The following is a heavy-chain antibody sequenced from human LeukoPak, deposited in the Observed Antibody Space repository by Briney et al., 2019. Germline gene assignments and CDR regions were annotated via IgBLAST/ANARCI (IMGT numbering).Heavy chain of an antibody. CDR3: ARLHCSSTSCYDYYYYYMDV. V-gene: IGHV4-59*08. CDR2: VFHGVST. D-gene: IGHD2-2*01. CDR1: GASVSSHY. Sequence: SETLSLTCTVSGASVSSHYWSWLRQPPGEGLEWIGFVFHGVSTFYNPSLRSRVTISVDTSKKQASLKLSSVTAADTGVYYCARLHCSSTSCYDYYYYYMDVWGKGTTVIVSS. J-gene: IGHJ6*03.